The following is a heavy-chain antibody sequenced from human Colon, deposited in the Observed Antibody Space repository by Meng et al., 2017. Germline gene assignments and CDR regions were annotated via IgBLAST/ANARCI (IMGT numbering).Heavy chain of an antibody. Sequence: VHRQESCPGLVKPSEPLSLTCTVSGDSISSYYWSWIRQSPGKGLEWIGFISSSGNTKYNPSLKSRVTLSMATSKNQFSLELNSVTAADTAVYYCARSAGTWHPFSHWGQGTLVTVSS. CDR2: ISSSGNT. CDR3: ARSAGTWHPFSH. D-gene: IGHD1-7*01. CDR1: GDSISSYY. J-gene: IGHJ1*01. V-gene: IGHV4-59*01.